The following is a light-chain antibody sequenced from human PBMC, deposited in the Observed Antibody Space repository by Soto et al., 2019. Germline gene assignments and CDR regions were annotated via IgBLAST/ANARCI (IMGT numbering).Light chain of an antibody. V-gene: IGKV1-33*01. CDR2: DGF. CDR3: QQYDDVIRVS. Sequence: DIQMTQSPSSLSASVGDRVTISCRASQDIRTSLNWCQVKPGEAPRLIIYDGFNLESGVPSRFTGGGSGTHFTLTIDALQSEDFATYYCQQYDDVIRVSFGPGTRV. CDR1: QDIRTS. J-gene: IGKJ3*01.